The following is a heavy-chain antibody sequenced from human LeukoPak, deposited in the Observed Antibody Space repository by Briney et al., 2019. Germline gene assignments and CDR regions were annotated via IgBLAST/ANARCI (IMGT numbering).Heavy chain of an antibody. Sequence: GGSLRLSCAASGFTFNSYAMHWVRQAPGKGLEWVAVISYDGSNKYYADSVKGRFTISRDNSKNTLYLQMNSLRAEDTAVYYCARDSYGDYSFDYWGQGTLVTVSS. D-gene: IGHD4-17*01. CDR3: ARDSYGDYSFDY. J-gene: IGHJ4*02. CDR2: ISYDGSNK. CDR1: GFTFNSYA. V-gene: IGHV3-30*04.